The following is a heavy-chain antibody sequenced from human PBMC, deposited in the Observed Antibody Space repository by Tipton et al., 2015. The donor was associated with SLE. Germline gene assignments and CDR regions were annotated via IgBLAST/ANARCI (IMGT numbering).Heavy chain of an antibody. D-gene: IGHD2-21*02. Sequence: QLVQSGAEVKKPGESLRISCKGSGYSFTSYWISWVRQVPGKGLEWMGRIDPSDSYTNYSPSFQGHVTISADKSISTAYLQWSSLKASDTAMYYCARLPCGGDCDSRWFDPWGQGTLVTVSS. CDR1: GYSFTSYW. CDR3: ARLPCGGDCDSRWFDP. CDR2: IDPSDSYT. V-gene: IGHV5-10-1*01. J-gene: IGHJ5*02.